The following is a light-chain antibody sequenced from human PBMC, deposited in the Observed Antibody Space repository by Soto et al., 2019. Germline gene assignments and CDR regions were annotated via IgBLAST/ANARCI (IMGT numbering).Light chain of an antibody. CDR2: SAS. Sequence: EIVMTQSPATLSVSPGERATVSCRASANVKNNLAWYQHKPGQAPRLLFYSASTRATGIPARFSGSGSATEFSLTITSLQPEDFAVYYCQQYNSWPLTFGGGTKVET. CDR3: QQYNSWPLT. V-gene: IGKV3-15*01. J-gene: IGKJ4*01. CDR1: ANVKNN.